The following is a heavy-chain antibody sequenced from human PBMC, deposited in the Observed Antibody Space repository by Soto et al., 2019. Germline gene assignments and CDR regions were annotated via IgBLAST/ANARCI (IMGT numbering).Heavy chain of an antibody. V-gene: IGHV3-23*01. D-gene: IGHD3-10*01. J-gene: IGHJ4*02. CDR3: AKDAYYYGYFDY. CDR1: GFTFSSYA. Sequence: EVQLLESGGGLVQPGGSLRLSCAASGFTFSSYAMSWVRQAPGKGLEWVSATSGSGGSTYYADSVKGRFTISRDNSKNPLYLQMNSLRAEDTAVYYCAKDAYYYGYFDYWGQGNLVTVSS. CDR2: TSGSGGST.